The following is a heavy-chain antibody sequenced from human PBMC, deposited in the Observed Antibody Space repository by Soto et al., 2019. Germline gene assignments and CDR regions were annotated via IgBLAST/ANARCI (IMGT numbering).Heavy chain of an antibody. V-gene: IGHV1-8*01. J-gene: IGHJ6*02. CDR3: ATYYSKASYYYYGMDV. CDR1: GYTFTSYD. CDR2: MNPNSGNT. D-gene: IGHD6-13*01. Sequence: ASVKVSCKASGYTFTSYDINWVRQATGQGLEWMGWMNPNSGNTGYAQKFQGRVTMTRNTSISTAYMELSSLRSEDTAVYYCATYYSKASYYYYGMDVWGQGTTVTVCS.